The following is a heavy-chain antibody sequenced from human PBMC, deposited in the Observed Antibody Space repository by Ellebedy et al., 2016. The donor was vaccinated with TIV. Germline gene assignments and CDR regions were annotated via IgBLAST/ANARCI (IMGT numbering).Heavy chain of an antibody. CDR2: IYPGDSDT. D-gene: IGHD4-17*01. Sequence: GESLKISCKGSGYSFTSYWIGWVRQMPGKGLEWMGIIYPGDSDTRYSPSFQGQVTISADKSISTAYLQWSSLKASDTAMYYCARQEGYGDYGGGDDAFDIWGQGTMVTVSS. V-gene: IGHV5-51*01. CDR1: GYSFTSYW. CDR3: ARQEGYGDYGGGDDAFDI. J-gene: IGHJ3*02.